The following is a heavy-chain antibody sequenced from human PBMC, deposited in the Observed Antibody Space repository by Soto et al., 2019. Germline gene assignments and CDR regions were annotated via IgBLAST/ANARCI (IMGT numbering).Heavy chain of an antibody. CDR2: ISYDGSNK. D-gene: IGHD2-21*01. CDR1: GFTFSSYA. CDR3: ARGLPPYYYYYYYGMHV. J-gene: IGHJ6*02. Sequence: QVQLVESGGGVVQPGRSLRLSCAASGFTFSSYAMHWVRQAPGKGLEWVAVISYDGSNKYYADSVKGRFTISRDNSKNTLYLQMTSLRAKDTPVYYCARGLPPYYYYYYYGMHVWGQGTTVTVSS. V-gene: IGHV3-30-3*01.